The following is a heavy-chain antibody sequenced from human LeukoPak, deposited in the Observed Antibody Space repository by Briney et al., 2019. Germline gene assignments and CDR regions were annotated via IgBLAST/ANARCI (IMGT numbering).Heavy chain of an antibody. V-gene: IGHV3-11*01. J-gene: IGHJ4*02. D-gene: IGHD3-22*01. CDR2: ISGTGVTI. CDR1: GFTFSDYY. CDR3: ARDRNYDSSVTFAY. Sequence: PGGSLRLSCAASGFTFSDYYMSWIRQAPGKGLEWISYISGTGVTISYADSVKGQSTISRDNAKNSLYLQMNSLRAEDTAVYYCARDRNYDSSVTFAYWGRGTLVTVSS.